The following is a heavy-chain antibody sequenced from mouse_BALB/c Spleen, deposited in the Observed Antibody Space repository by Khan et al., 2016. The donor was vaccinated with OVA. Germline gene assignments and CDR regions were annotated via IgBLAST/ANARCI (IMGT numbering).Heavy chain of an antibody. CDR1: GYTFTTFG. CDR3: GRVGFNGTMDS. J-gene: IGHJ4*01. Sequence: QIQLVQSGPEVKKPGETVKISCKASGYTFTTFGMNWVRQAPGKGLKWMGWINTYTGKPTYADDFKGRFAFSLETSASTAYLQINNLKNGDTATYFGGRVGFNGTMDSWGQGTSVTVSS. V-gene: IGHV9-3-1*01. CDR2: INTYTGKP.